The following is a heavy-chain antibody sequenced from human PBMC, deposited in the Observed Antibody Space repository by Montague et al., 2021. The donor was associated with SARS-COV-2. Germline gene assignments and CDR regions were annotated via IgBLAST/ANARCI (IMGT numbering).Heavy chain of an antibody. Sequence: TLSLTYTVSGGSISSGGHYWIWIRQHPGKGLEWIGYIYYSGSTYYNPSLKSRVTISVDTSKNQFSLKLSSVTAADTAVYYCARNPRPAAMWGWFDPWGQGTLVTASS. J-gene: IGHJ5*02. V-gene: IGHV4-31*03. CDR2: IYYSGST. D-gene: IGHD2-2*01. CDR3: ARNPRPAAMWGWFDP. CDR1: GGSISSGGHY.